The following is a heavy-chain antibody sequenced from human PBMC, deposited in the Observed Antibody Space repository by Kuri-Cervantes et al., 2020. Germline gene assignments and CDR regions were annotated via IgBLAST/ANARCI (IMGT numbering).Heavy chain of an antibody. D-gene: IGHD4-17*01. J-gene: IGHJ3*02. CDR2: VYHSGSA. CDR1: GGSFSGYY. CDR3: AMTTVDAFDI. Sequence: SETLSLTCAVYGGSFSGYYWSWIRQTPEKGLEWIGEVYHSGSANYNPSLNSRVAMSVDKSNNQFSLKLTSVTAADTAIYYCAMTTVDAFDIWGQGTMVTVSS. V-gene: IGHV4-34*01.